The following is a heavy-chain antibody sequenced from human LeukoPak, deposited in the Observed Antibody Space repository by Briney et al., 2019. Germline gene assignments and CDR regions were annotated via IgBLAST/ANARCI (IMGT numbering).Heavy chain of an antibody. CDR2: ISAYNGNT. J-gene: IGHJ5*02. CDR1: GYTFTSYG. CDR3: ARVRQITMVRGVNKYWFDP. D-gene: IGHD3-10*01. Sequence: ASVKVSCKASGYTFTSYGISWVRQAPGQGLECMGWISAYNGNTNYAQKLQGRVTMTTDTSTSTAYMELRSLRSDDTAVYYCARVRQITMVRGVNKYWFDPWGQGTLVTVSS. V-gene: IGHV1-18*01.